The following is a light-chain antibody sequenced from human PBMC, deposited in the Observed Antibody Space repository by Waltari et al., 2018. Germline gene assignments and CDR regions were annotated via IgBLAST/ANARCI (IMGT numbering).Light chain of an antibody. Sequence: DIQMTQSPSSLSASVGVRVTISCRASENVNNFLSWYQQKPGKAPKLLNNKASTLQSGVPSRFSDSGSGTYYTFTISGLQSEDVATYYCQHGYGTPYSFGQGTKVEIK. CDR3: QHGYGTPYS. CDR2: KAS. J-gene: IGKJ2*03. CDR1: ENVNNF. V-gene: IGKV1-39*01.